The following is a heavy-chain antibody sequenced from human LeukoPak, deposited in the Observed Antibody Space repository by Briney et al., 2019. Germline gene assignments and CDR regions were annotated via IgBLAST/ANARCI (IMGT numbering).Heavy chain of an antibody. D-gene: IGHD4-23*01. J-gene: IGHJ3*02. V-gene: IGHV3-48*01. CDR2: ISSSSSTI. CDR1: GFTFSSYS. Sequence: PGGSLRLSCAASGFTFSSYSMNWVRQAPGKGLEWVSYISSSSSTIYYADSVKGRFTISRDNAKNSLYLQMNSLRAEDTAVYYCARFDYGGNTRAFDIWGQGTMVTVSS. CDR3: ARFDYGGNTRAFDI.